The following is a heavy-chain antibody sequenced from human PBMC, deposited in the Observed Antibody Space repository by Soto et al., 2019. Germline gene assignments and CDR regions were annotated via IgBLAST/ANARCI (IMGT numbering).Heavy chain of an antibody. J-gene: IGHJ6*02. V-gene: IGHV1-69*13. CDR3: ARGKYQLLSIAAAVRYYYYGMDV. CDR1: GGTFSSYA. Sequence: ASPVKVSLKDSGGTFSSYAISWVRQAPGQGLDCIGGIIPIFGTANYAQKFQGRVTITADESTSTADMELSSLRSEDTAVYYCARGKYQLLSIAAAVRYYYYGMDVWG. D-gene: IGHD2-2*01. CDR2: IIPIFGTA.